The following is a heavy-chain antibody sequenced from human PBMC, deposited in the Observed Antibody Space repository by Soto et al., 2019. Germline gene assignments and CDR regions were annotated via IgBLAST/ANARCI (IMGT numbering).Heavy chain of an antibody. D-gene: IGHD4-17*01. Sequence: EVQLVESGGGLVQPGGSLRLSCAASGFTFSAYSMNWVRQAPGKGLEWVSYISSGGKTTFYADSVKGRFTISRDNAKTSLYLQMNSLRAEDTAVYYCTSDGTDYGDRGDFWGQGTLVTVSS. CDR2: ISSGGKTT. CDR1: GFTFSAYS. CDR3: TSDGTDYGDRGDF. V-gene: IGHV3-48*01. J-gene: IGHJ4*02.